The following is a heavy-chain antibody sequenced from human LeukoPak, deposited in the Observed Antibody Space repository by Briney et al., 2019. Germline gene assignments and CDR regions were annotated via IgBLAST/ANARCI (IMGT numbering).Heavy chain of an antibody. Sequence: SETLSLTCTVSGGSISSYYWSWIRQPAGKGLEWIGRIYTSGSTNYNPSLKSRVTISVDRSKNQFSLKLSSVTAADTAVYYCARVGNYEGGLDYWGQGTLVTVSS. D-gene: IGHD3-22*01. J-gene: IGHJ4*02. V-gene: IGHV4-4*07. CDR1: GGSISSYY. CDR2: IYTSGST. CDR3: ARVGNYEGGLDY.